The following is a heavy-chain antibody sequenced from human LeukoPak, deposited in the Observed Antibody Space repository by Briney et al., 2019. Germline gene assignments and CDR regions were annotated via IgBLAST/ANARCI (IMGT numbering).Heavy chain of an antibody. V-gene: IGHV1-69*06. CDR1: GGTFSSYA. J-gene: IGHJ3*02. Sequence: VASVKVSCKASGGTFSSYAISWVRQAPGQGLEWMGGIIPIFGTANYAQKFQGRVTITADKSTSTAYMELSSLRSEDTAVYYCAGYSGYEGDAFDIWGQGTMVTVSS. CDR2: IIPIFGTA. CDR3: AGYSGYEGDAFDI. D-gene: IGHD5-12*01.